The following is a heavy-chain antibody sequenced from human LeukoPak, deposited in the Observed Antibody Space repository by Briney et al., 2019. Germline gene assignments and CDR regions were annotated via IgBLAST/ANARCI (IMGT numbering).Heavy chain of an antibody. J-gene: IGHJ4*02. CDR1: GFTFGDYA. CDR3: AKSNRAALRDGYNLNY. D-gene: IGHD5-24*01. Sequence: GGSLRLSCTASGFTFGDYAMSWVRQAPGKGLEWVSGISWNSGSRDYADSVKGRFTISRDNAKNSLYLQMNSLRAEDTALYYCAKSNRAALRDGYNLNYWGQGTLVIVSS. V-gene: IGHV3-9*01. CDR2: ISWNSGSR.